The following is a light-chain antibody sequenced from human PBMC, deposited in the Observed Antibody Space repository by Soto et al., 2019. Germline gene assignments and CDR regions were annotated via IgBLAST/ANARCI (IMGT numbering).Light chain of an antibody. J-gene: IGKJ5*01. CDR3: QQLNSYTIT. Sequence: DIQMTQSPSTLSGSVGDRVTITCRASQTISSWLAWYQQKPGKAPKLLIYKASTLKSGVPSRFSGSRSGTDFTLTISSLQPEDFATYYCQQLNSYTITFGQGTRL. CDR1: QTISSW. V-gene: IGKV1-5*03. CDR2: KAS.